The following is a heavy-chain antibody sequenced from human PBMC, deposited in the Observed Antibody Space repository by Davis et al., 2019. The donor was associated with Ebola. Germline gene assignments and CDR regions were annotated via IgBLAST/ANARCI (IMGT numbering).Heavy chain of an antibody. CDR3: AKAPFSWNYFDY. J-gene: IGHJ4*02. Sequence: GESLKISCAASGFTFSSYGMHWVRQAPGKGLEWVAFIRYDGSNKYYADSVKGRFTISRDNSKNTLYLQMNSRRAEDTALYYCAKAPFSWNYFDYWGQGTLVTVSS. D-gene: IGHD6-13*01. CDR2: IRYDGSNK. CDR1: GFTFSSYG. V-gene: IGHV3-30*02.